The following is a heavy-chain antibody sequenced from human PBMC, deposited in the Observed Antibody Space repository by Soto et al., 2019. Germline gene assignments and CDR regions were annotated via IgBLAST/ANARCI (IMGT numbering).Heavy chain of an antibody. CDR3: AKNLRRYCTNGVCQPKNYYFDY. CDR2: ISSSSSYI. J-gene: IGHJ4*02. Sequence: GGSLRLSCAASGFTFSSYSMNWVRQAPGKGLEWVSSISSSSSYIYYADSVKGRFTISRDNAKNTLYLQMNSLRAEDTAVYYCAKNLRRYCTNGVCQPKNYYFDYWGQGTLVTVSS. CDR1: GFTFSSYS. V-gene: IGHV3-21*04. D-gene: IGHD2-8*01.